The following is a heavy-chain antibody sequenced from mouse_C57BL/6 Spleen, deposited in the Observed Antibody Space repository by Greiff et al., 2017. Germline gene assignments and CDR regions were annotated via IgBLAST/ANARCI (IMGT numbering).Heavy chain of an antibody. CDR3: AREDGNYEGFAY. CDR2: ISSGGSYT. V-gene: IGHV5-6*02. J-gene: IGHJ3*01. D-gene: IGHD2-1*01. Sequence: DVKLVESGGDLVKPGGSLKLSCAASGFTFSSSGMSWVRQTPDKRLEWVATISSGGSYTYYPDSVKGRFTISRDNAKNTLYLQMSSLKSEDTAMYYCAREDGNYEGFAYWGQGALVTVSA. CDR1: GFTFSSSG.